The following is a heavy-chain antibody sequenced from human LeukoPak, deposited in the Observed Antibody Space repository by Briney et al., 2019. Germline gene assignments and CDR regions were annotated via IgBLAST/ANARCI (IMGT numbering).Heavy chain of an antibody. D-gene: IGHD3-9*01. V-gene: IGHV4-34*01. Sequence: SETLSLTCAVYGGSFSGYYWSWIRQPPGKGLEWIGEINHSRSTNYNPSLKSRVTISVDTSKNQFSLKLSSVTAADTAVYYCARGGGILTVYYFDYWGQGTLVTVSS. CDR3: ARGGGILTVYYFDY. CDR1: GGSFSGYY. CDR2: INHSRST. J-gene: IGHJ4*02.